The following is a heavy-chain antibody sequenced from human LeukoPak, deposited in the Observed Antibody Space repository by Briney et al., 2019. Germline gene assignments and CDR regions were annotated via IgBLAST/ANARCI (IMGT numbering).Heavy chain of an antibody. Sequence: SETLSLTCAVYGGSFNGYYWSWIRQPPGKGLEWIGEINHSGSTNYNPSLKSRVTISVDTSKNQFSLKLSSVTAADTAVYYCARHRFGFDYWGQGTLVTVSS. CDR1: GGSFNGYY. D-gene: IGHD3-3*01. V-gene: IGHV4-34*01. CDR2: INHSGST. J-gene: IGHJ4*02. CDR3: ARHRFGFDY.